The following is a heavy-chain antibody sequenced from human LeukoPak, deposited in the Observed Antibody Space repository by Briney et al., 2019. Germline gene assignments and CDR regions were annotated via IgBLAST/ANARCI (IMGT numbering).Heavy chain of an antibody. J-gene: IGHJ6*03. Sequence: SETLSLTCTVSGGSISSYYWSWIRQPAGKGREWIGRIYTSGSTNYNPSLKSRVTMSVDTSKNQFSLKLSSVTAADTAVYYCARARSGWPEYYYYMDVWGKGTTVTISS. V-gene: IGHV4-4*07. D-gene: IGHD6-19*01. CDR2: IYTSGST. CDR3: ARARSGWPEYYYYMDV. CDR1: GGSISSYY.